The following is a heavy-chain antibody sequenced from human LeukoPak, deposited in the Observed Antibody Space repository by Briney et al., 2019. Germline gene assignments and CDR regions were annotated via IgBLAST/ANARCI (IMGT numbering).Heavy chain of an antibody. D-gene: IGHD1-26*01. CDR3: ASLLVGAPGSWFDP. V-gene: IGHV1-18*01. J-gene: IGHJ5*02. Sequence: ASVKVSCKASGYTFTSYGISWVRQAPGQGLEWMGWISAYNGNINYAQKLQGRVTMTTDTSTSTAYMELSSLRSEDTAVYYCASLLVGAPGSWFDPWGQGTLVTVSS. CDR2: ISAYNGNI. CDR1: GYTFTSYG.